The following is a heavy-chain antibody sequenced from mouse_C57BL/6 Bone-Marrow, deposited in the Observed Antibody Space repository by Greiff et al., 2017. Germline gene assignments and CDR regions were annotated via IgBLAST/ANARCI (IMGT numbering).Heavy chain of an antibody. CDR3: AGGRGFAY. CDR2: ILPGRGST. J-gene: IGHJ3*01. Sequence: VQLKQSGAELMKPGASVKLSCKATGYTFTGYWIAWVKQRPGHGLEWIGEILPGRGSTNYNEKFKGKATFIVETYSNTAYMQLSSLSTEDSAIYYCAGGRGFAYWGQGTLVTVSA. CDR1: GYTFTGYW. V-gene: IGHV1-9*01.